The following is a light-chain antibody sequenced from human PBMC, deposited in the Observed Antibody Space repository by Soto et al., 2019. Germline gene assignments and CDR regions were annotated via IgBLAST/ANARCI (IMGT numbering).Light chain of an antibody. Sequence: QSVLTQPASVSGAPGQSITISCTGTNSDVNYVSWHQQHPGKAPKLMIYEVINRSSGVSTRFSGSKSGNTASLTISGLQAEDEADSYCSSSTSSNTFVFGTGTKLTVL. V-gene: IGLV2-14*01. CDR2: EVI. CDR1: NSDVNY. CDR3: SSSTSSNTFV. J-gene: IGLJ1*01.